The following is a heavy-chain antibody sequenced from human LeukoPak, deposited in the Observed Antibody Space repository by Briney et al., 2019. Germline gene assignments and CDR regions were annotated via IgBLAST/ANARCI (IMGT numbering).Heavy chain of an antibody. CDR2: IIPIFGTS. D-gene: IGHD6-13*01. Sequence: SVKVSCKASLGTFSSYAISWVRQAPGQRLEWIGGIIPIFGTSHYAQKFQGRVTIPADESTSTAYMELSSLRSEDTAVYDCATETLAAAGKNDYWGQGTLVTVSS. J-gene: IGHJ4*02. CDR1: LGTFSSYA. V-gene: IGHV1-69*13. CDR3: ATETLAAAGKNDY.